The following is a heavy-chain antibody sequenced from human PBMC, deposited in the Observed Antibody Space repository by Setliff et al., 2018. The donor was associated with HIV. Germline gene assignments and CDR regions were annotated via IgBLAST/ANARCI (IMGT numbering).Heavy chain of an antibody. CDR3: ARPQLGWGGGSHFDY. J-gene: IGHJ4*02. CDR1: GDSITRSDYY. CDR2: IHYRGRT. D-gene: IGHD1-1*01. Sequence: SETLSLTCTVAGDSITRSDYYWGWIRQPPGKGLEWIGNIHYRGRTYYNPSLKSRVTISVDTSKNQFSLKLTSVTAADTAVYFCARPQLGWGGGSHFDYWGQGTLVTVSS. V-gene: IGHV4-39*01.